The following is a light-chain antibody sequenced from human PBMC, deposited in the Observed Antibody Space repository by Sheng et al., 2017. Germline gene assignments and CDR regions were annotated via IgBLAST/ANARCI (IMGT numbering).Light chain of an antibody. V-gene: IGLV3-21*03. CDR2: DDS. CDR1: DIGSKT. J-gene: IGLJ3*02. CDR3: QVWDATSDHPGV. Sequence: SYVLTQPPSVSVAPGKTARITCGENDIGSKTVHWYQQKPGQAPVLVVYDDSDRPSGIPELFSGSNSGNTASLTISRVEAGDEADYFCQVWDATSDHPGVFGGGTKLSV.